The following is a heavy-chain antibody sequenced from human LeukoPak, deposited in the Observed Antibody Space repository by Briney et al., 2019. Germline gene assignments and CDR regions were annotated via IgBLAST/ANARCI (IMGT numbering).Heavy chain of an antibody. D-gene: IGHD3-3*01. CDR3: ARDRGFLEWLLAPTQTYMDV. J-gene: IGHJ6*03. V-gene: IGHV3-30*02. CDR2: IRYDGSNK. CDR1: GFTFSNFG. Sequence: GGSLRLSCAASGFTFSNFGMHWVRQAPGKGLEWVAFIRYDGSNKYYADSVKGRFTISRDNSKNTLYLQMNSLRAEDTAVYYCARDRGFLEWLLAPTQTYMDVWGKGTTVTVSS.